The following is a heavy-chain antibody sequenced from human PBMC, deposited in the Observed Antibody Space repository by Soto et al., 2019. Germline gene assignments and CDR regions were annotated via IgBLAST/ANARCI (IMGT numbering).Heavy chain of an antibody. CDR1: GFTFSSYA. D-gene: IGHD3-22*01. Sequence: PGGSLRLSCAASGFTFSSYAMSWVRQAPGKGLEWVSAISGSGGSTYYADSVKGRFTISRDNSKNTLYLQMNSLRAEDTAVYCGARDSPYYEKNWFDPWGRGTLFAVSS. J-gene: IGHJ5*02. CDR3: ARDSPYYEKNWFDP. CDR2: ISGSGGST. V-gene: IGHV3-23*01.